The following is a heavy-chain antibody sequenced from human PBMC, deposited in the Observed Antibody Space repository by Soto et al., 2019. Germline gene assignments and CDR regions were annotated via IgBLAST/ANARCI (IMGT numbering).Heavy chain of an antibody. CDR2: CYFGGNT. V-gene: IGHV4-39*01. CDR3: VRHDKAAGVSTGSDP. J-gene: IGHJ5*02. Sequence: ASETLSLTCTVSGGSISSKSYYWGWIRQPPGQGLEWIASCYFGGNTYSNPSLKSRVTLSRGSSQSQVSLSLTSVTAADTAVYVCVRHDKAAGVSTGSDPLGQGILVTGSS. CDR1: GGSISSKSYY. D-gene: IGHD2-15*01.